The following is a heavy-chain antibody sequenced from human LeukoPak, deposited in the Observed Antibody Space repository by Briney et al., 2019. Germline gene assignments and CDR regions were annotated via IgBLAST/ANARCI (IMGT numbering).Heavy chain of an antibody. CDR1: GFTFSSYA. J-gene: IGHJ4*02. CDR2: ISYDGSNK. CDR3: ARGTFHNSGSYQGGFDY. V-gene: IGHV3-30*04. Sequence: GGSLRLSCAASGFTFSSYAMHWVRQAPGKGLEWVAVISYDGSNKYYADSVKGRFTISRDNSKNTLYLQMNSPRAEDTAVYYCARGTFHNSGSYQGGFDYWGQGTLVTVSS. D-gene: IGHD1-26*01.